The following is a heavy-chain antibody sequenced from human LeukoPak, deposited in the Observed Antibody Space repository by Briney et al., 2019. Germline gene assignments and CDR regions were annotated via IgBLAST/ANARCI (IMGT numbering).Heavy chain of an antibody. CDR2: ISAYNGNT. D-gene: IGHD3-22*01. Sequence: ASVKVSCKASGYTFTSYGISWVRQAPGQGLEWMGWISAYNGNTNYAQKLQGRVTMTTDTSTSTAYMELRSLRSEDTAVYYCATDWGQSYDSSGYYYGWGQGTLVTVSS. J-gene: IGHJ4*02. CDR3: ATDWGQSYDSSGYYYG. V-gene: IGHV1-18*01. CDR1: GYTFTSYG.